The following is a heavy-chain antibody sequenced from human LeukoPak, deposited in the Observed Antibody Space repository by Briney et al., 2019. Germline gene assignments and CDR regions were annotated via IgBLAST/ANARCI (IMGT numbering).Heavy chain of an antibody. CDR2: ISAYNGNT. V-gene: IGHV1-18*04. CDR1: GYTFTGYY. Sequence: SVKVSCKASGYTFTGYYMHWVRQAPGQGLEWMGWISAYNGNTNYAQKLQGRVTMTTDTSTSTAYMELRSLRSDDTAVYYCARGLRVDTVPFDYWGQGTLVTVSS. J-gene: IGHJ4*02. CDR3: ARGLRVDTVPFDY. D-gene: IGHD5-18*01.